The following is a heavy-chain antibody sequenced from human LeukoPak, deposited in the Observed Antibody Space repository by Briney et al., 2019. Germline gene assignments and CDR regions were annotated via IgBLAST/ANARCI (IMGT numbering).Heavy chain of an antibody. J-gene: IGHJ6*02. Sequence: SETLSLTCTVSGHSISSYYWSWLRQTPGKGLEWLGYIYYSGSTNYNPSLKSRVTISVDTSKNQFSLKLSSVTAAETAVYYCARDSDPYDFWSGYRPGYGMDVWGQGTTVTVSS. D-gene: IGHD3-3*01. CDR1: GHSISSYY. CDR3: ARDSDPYDFWSGYRPGYGMDV. V-gene: IGHV4-59*01. CDR2: IYYSGST.